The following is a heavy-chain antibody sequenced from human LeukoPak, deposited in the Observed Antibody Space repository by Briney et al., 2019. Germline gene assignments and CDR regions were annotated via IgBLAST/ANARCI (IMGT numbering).Heavy chain of an antibody. V-gene: IGHV3-33*01. J-gene: IGHJ4*02. D-gene: IGHD3-16*02. Sequence: PGESLRLSCAASGFTVSSYGMHWVRQAPGKGLEWVALIWYDGSSKHYADSVRGRFTISRDNSKNTLYLQMNSLRAEDTAVYYCARDFELSHWGQGTLVTVSS. CDR1: GFTVSSYG. CDR2: IWYDGSSK. CDR3: ARDFELSH.